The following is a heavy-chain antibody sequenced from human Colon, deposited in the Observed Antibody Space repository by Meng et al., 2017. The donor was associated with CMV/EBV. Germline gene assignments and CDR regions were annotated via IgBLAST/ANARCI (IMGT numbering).Heavy chain of an antibody. D-gene: IGHD4-11*01. J-gene: IGHJ5*01. CDR3: ARGQLWLDS. CDR2: IKQDGSGI. CDR1: GMTLSSYW. V-gene: IGHV3-7*04. Sequence: GGSLRLSCAASGMTLSSYWMTWVRQAPGKGLEWVANIKQDGSGIYYVDSVKGRFTISRDNAKNSLYLQMNNLRAEDTAVYYCARGQLWLDSWGQGTLVTVSS.